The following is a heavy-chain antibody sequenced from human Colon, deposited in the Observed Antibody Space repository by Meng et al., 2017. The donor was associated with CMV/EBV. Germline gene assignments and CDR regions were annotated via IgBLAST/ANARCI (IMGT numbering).Heavy chain of an antibody. V-gene: IGHV1-2*07. Sequence: ASVKVSCKASGYTFSGYYMNWVRQAPGQGLEWMGWINPNTGDTNYVDKFQGRVTITTAYMELSNLRSDDTAVYYCARGGLVYDIDVLIPNDAFALWGQGTKVTVSS. D-gene: IGHD2/OR15-2a*01. CDR3: ARGGLVYDIDVLIPNDAFAL. CDR1: GYTFSGYY. CDR2: INPNTGDT. J-gene: IGHJ3*01.